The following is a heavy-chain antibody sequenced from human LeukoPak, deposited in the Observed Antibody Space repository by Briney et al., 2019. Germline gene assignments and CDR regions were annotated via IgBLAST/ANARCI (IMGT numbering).Heavy chain of an antibody. CDR2: INHSGST. CDR1: GDSISSYY. J-gene: IGHJ6*03. Sequence: SETLSLTCTVSGDSISSYYWSWIRQPPGKGLEWIGEINHSGSTNYNPSLKSRVTISVDTSKNQFSLKLSSVTAADTAVYYCARGGSNFLPRYYYYYMDVWGKGTTVTVSS. V-gene: IGHV4-34*01. D-gene: IGHD3-10*01. CDR3: ARGGSNFLPRYYYYYMDV.